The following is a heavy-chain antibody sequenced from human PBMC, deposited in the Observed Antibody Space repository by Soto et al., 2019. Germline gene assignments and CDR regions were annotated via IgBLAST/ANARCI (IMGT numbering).Heavy chain of an antibody. J-gene: IGHJ6*02. CDR3: ARDVSQYNYGMDV. CDR2: IGTAGDT. CDR1: GFTFSSYD. Sequence: GGSLRLSCAASGFTFSSYDMHWVRQATGKGLEWVSAIGTAGDTYYPGSVKGRFTISRENAKNSLYLQMNSLRAEDTAVYYCARDVSQYNYGMDVWGQGTTVTVSS. V-gene: IGHV3-13*01.